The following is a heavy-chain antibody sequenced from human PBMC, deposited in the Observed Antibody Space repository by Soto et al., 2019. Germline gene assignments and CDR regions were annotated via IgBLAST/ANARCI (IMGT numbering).Heavy chain of an antibody. CDR3: ARTNAPTLWFGATSGLNWFDP. CDR2: ISYDGSNK. J-gene: IGHJ5*02. Sequence: QVQLVESGGGVVQPGRSLRLSCAASGFTFSSYAMHWVRQAPGKGLEWVAVISYDGSNKYYADSVKGRFTISRDNSKNTLYLQMNSLRAEDTAVYYCARTNAPTLWFGATSGLNWFDPWGQGTLVTVSA. D-gene: IGHD3-10*01. V-gene: IGHV3-30-3*01. CDR1: GFTFSSYA.